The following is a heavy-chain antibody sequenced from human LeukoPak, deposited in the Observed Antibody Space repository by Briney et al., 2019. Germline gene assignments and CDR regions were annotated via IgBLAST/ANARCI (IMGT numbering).Heavy chain of an antibody. D-gene: IGHD4-17*01. CDR1: GFTFSSYA. J-gene: IGHJ4*02. CDR3: AKGPSTVTTRGYFDY. Sequence: GGSLRLSCAASGFTFSSYAMSWVRQAPGKGLEWVSAISGSGGSTYYAESVKGRFTISRDKSKSTMYLQMNSLRDEDTAVYYCAKGPSTVTTRGYFDYWGQGTLVTVSS. CDR2: ISGSGGST. V-gene: IGHV3-23*01.